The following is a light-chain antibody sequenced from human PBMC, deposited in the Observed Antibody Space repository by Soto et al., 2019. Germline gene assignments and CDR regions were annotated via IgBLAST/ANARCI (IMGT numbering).Light chain of an antibody. CDR1: QGISKY. J-gene: IGKJ1*01. CDR2: AAS. CDR3: QQYGSSPWT. V-gene: IGKV1-17*03. Sequence: DIQMTQSPSAMSASVGDRVTITCRASQGISKYLAWFQQRPGKVPRRLVYAASSLQSGVPSRFSGSGSGTEFTLTISRLEPEDFAVYYCQQYGSSPWTFGQGTKVEIK.